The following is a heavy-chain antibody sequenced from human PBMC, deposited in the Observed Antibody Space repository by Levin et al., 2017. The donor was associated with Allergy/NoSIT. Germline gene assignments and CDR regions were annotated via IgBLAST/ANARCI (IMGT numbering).Heavy chain of an antibody. CDR1: GGSVFSGSYY. Sequence: PSETLSLTCTVSGGSVFSGSYYWSWIRQPPGKGLEYIGYVCYSGSTNYNPSLKSRVTISMDTSKNQLSLKLSSVSAADTAVYYCARPGYSSNYIGGYWGQGTLVTVSS. V-gene: IGHV4-61*01. CDR2: VCYSGST. CDR3: ARPGYSSNYIGGY. J-gene: IGHJ4*02. D-gene: IGHD6-13*01.